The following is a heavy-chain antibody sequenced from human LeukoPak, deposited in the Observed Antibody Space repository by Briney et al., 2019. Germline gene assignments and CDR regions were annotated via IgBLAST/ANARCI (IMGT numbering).Heavy chain of an antibody. J-gene: IGHJ4*02. CDR2: VSCDGRIT. Sequence: GRSLRLSCAASGFNFSDYAMHWVRQAPGKGLDWVAVVSCDGRITYYADSVEGRSTISRDNSKSTLYLQMNNLRSDDTAIYYCACDYWGQGTLVTVSS. V-gene: IGHV3-30*04. CDR3: ACDY. CDR1: GFNFSDYA.